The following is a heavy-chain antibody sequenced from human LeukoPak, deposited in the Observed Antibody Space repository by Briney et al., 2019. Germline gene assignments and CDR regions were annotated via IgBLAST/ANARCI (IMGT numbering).Heavy chain of an antibody. Sequence: ASVKVSCKASGCTFGSYAISWVRQAPGQGLEWMGGIIPIFGTANYAQKFQGRVTITADESTSTAYMELSSLRSEDTAVYYCARALPVAGRSPFDYWGQGTLVTVSS. CDR3: ARALPVAGRSPFDY. V-gene: IGHV1-69*13. CDR2: IIPIFGTA. D-gene: IGHD6-19*01. J-gene: IGHJ4*02. CDR1: GCTFGSYA.